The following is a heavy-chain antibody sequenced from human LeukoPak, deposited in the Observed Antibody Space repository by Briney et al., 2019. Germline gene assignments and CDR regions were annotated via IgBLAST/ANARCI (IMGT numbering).Heavy chain of an antibody. Sequence: ASVKVSCKASGYTFTGYYLHWVRQAPGQGLEWMGWISPNSGDTNYPQQFQGRVTMTRDTSISTAFMEVSRLKSDDTAVYYWARGLSSSWSIDYWGQGTLVTVSS. J-gene: IGHJ4*02. D-gene: IGHD6-13*01. CDR1: GYTFTGYY. V-gene: IGHV1-2*02. CDR3: ARGLSSSWSIDY. CDR2: ISPNSGDT.